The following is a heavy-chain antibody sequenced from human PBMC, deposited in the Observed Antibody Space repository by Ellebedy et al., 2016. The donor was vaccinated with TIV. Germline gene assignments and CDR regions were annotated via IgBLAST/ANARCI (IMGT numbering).Heavy chain of an antibody. CDR1: GGSFSGYY. CDR2: INHSGST. D-gene: IGHD2-2*01. CDR3: ARGQVVPAATYYYYYGMDV. J-gene: IGHJ6*02. V-gene: IGHV4-34*01. Sequence: MPSETLSLTCAVYGGSFSGYYWSWIRQPPGKGLEWIGEINHSGSTNYNPSLKSRVTISVDTSKNQFSLKLSSVTAADTAVYYCARGQVVPAATYYYYYGMDVWGQGTTVTVSS.